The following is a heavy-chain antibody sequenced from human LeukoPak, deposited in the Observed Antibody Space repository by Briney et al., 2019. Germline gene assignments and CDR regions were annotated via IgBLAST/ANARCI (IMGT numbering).Heavy chain of an antibody. D-gene: IGHD3-22*01. CDR2: INHSGST. Sequence: SETLSLTCAVYGGSFSGYYWSWIRQPPGKGLEWIGEINHSGSTNYNPSLKSRVTISVDTSKNQFSLKLSSVTAADTAVYYCARRFHRIVVVSRSPGHFDYWGQGTLVTVSS. CDR3: ARRFHRIVVVSRSPGHFDY. V-gene: IGHV4-34*01. CDR1: GGSFSGYY. J-gene: IGHJ4*02.